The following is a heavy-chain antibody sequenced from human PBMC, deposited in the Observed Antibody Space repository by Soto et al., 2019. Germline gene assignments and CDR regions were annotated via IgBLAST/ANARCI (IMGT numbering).Heavy chain of an antibody. J-gene: IGHJ6*01. CDR3: SRAYATKTVVTTDYAMEV. D-gene: IGHD2-8*01. Sequence: QVQLVQSGAEVKKPGSSVRVSCKASGGTLSNYGISWVRQAPGQGLEWMGGIIPVFGTANYAQKYQGRVTITEDESKCTMFMDATSLRSEVTAMYYCSRAYATKTVVTTDYAMEVWGPGNTVSVSS. CDR2: IIPVFGTA. CDR1: GGTLSNYG. V-gene: IGHV1-69*12.